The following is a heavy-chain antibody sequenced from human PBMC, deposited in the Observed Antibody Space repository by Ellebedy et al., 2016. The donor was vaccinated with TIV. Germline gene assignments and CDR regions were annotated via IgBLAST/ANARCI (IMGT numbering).Heavy chain of an antibody. J-gene: IGHJ5*02. V-gene: IGHV1-46*01. CDR1: GYAFTSFS. CDR2: INPDGDST. D-gene: IGHD3-10*01. CDR3: AVGLFDP. Sequence: AASVKVSCKTSGYAFTSFSMHWVRQAPGQGLEWMGMINPDGDSTTYAQKFQGRVTMTRDTSTSTVYMELSSLRSEDTAVYYCAVGLFDPWGQGTLVTVSS.